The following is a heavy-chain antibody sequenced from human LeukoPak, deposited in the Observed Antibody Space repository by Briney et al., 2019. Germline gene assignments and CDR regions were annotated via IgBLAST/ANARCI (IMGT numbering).Heavy chain of an antibody. CDR1: GGSISSYY. CDR2: IYYSGST. CDR3: ARDGGYSYGYRSNWFDP. D-gene: IGHD5-18*01. Sequence: SETLSLTCTVSGGSISSYYWSWIRQPPGKGLEWIGYIYYSGSTNYNPSLKSRVTISVDTSKNQFSLKLSSVTAADTAVYYCARDGGYSYGYRSNWFDPWGQGTLVTVSS. V-gene: IGHV4-59*12. J-gene: IGHJ5*02.